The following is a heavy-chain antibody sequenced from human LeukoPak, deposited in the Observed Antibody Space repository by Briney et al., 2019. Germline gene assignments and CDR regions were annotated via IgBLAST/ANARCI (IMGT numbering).Heavy chain of an antibody. D-gene: IGHD2-2*02. CDR1: GFTFSSYS. J-gene: IGHJ6*02. V-gene: IGHV3-21*01. Sequence: GGSLRLSCAASGFTFSSYSMNWVRQAPGKGLEWVSSISSSSYIYYADSVKGRFTISRDNAKNSLYLQMNSLRAEDTAVYYCAREGYCSSTSCYTVGMDVWGQGTTVTVSS. CDR2: ISSSSYI. CDR3: AREGYCSSTSCYTVGMDV.